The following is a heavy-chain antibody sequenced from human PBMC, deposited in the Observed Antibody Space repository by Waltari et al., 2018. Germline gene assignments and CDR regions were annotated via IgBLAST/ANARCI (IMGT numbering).Heavy chain of an antibody. CDR3: ARNLREMGDY. V-gene: IGHV3-48*01. J-gene: IGHJ4*02. CDR2: ISSSSSTI. D-gene: IGHD1-26*01. Sequence: EVQLVESGGGLVQPGGSLRLSCAASGFTFSSYSMNWVRQAPGKGLEWVSYISSSSSTIYYADSVKGRFTISRDNAKNSLYLQMNSLRAEDTAVYYCARNLREMGDYWGQGTLVTVSS. CDR1: GFTFSSYS.